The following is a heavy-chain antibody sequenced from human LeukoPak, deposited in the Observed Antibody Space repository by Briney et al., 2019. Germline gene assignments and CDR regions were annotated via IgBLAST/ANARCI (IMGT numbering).Heavy chain of an antibody. Sequence: SETLSLTCTASGDSISSYYWSWIRQPPGKGLEWIGYIHHSGRTNRNPALTSRATISLDTSKNQFSLKLSSVTAADTAVYYCARHGAYSYAWDFFDYWGQGTLVTVSP. CDR1: GDSISSYY. D-gene: IGHD5-18*01. V-gene: IGHV4-59*08. CDR3: ARHGAYSYAWDFFDY. CDR2: IHHSGRT. J-gene: IGHJ4*02.